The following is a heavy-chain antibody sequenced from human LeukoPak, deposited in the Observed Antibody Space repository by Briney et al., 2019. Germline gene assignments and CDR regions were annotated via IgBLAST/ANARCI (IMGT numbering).Heavy chain of an antibody. CDR2: IYSGDSDT. CDR3: ARPNITSYYDSRGYDAFDV. J-gene: IGHJ3*01. CDR1: GFTNSW. V-gene: IGHV5-51*01. Sequence: GESRKISCKGSGFTNSWIGWVRQMPGKGLEWMGIIYSGDSDTRYSPSFQGQVTISADKSISTAYLQWSSLKASDTAMYYCARPNITSYYDSRGYDAFDVWGQGTMVTVSS. D-gene: IGHD3-22*01.